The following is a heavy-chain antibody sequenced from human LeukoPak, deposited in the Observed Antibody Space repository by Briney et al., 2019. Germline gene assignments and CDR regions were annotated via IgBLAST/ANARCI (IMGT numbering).Heavy chain of an antibody. J-gene: IGHJ5*02. CDR2: ISSSSSTI. V-gene: IGHV3-48*01. CDR3: ARGGIAARRTFDP. CDR1: GFTYSNAW. Sequence: GGSLRLSCAASGFTYSNAWMSWVRQAPGKGLEWVSYISSSSSTIYYADSVKGRFTISRDNAKNSLYLQMNSLRAEDTAVYYCARGGIAARRTFDPWGQGTLVTVSS. D-gene: IGHD6-6*01.